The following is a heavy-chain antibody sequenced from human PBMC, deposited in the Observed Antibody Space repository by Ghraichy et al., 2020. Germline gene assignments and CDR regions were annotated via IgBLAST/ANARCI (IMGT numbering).Heavy chain of an antibody. CDR3: ARGGCSGGSCYSGRLRFDP. CDR1: GGSFSGYY. D-gene: IGHD2-15*01. CDR2: INHSGST. V-gene: IGHV4-34*01. J-gene: IGHJ5*02. Sequence: SETLSLTCAVYGGSFSGYYWSWIRQPPGKGLEWIGEINHSGSTNYNPSLKSRVTISVDTSKNQFSLKLSSVTAADTAVYYCARGGCSGGSCYSGRLRFDPWGQETLVTVSS.